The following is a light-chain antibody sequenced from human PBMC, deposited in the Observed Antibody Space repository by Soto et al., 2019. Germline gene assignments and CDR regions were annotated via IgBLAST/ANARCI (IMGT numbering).Light chain of an antibody. CDR3: SSYAGSNNFPYV. CDR1: SSDVGSCNC. J-gene: IGLJ1*01. V-gene: IGLV2-8*01. Sequence: QSVLTQPPSASGFPGQSVTISCTGTSSDVGSCNCVSWYQQYPGKAPKLMIYEVNKRPSGVPDRFSGSKSGNTASLTVSGLQAEDEADYYCSSYAGSNNFPYVFGTGTKVTVL. CDR2: EVN.